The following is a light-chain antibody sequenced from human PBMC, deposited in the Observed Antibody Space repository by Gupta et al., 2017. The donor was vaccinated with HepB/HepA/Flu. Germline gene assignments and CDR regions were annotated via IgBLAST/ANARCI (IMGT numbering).Light chain of an antibody. V-gene: IGLV2-8*01. J-gene: IGLJ1*01. CDR1: SSDVGGYNY. CDR2: DVT. CDR3: SSYAGSNNFV. Sequence: QSALTQPPSASGSPGQSVTISCTGTSSDVGGYNYVSWYQLHPGKAPKLMIYDVTNRPSGVPYRFSGSKSGNTASLTVSGLQAEDEADYYCSSYAGSNNFVFGTGTKVT.